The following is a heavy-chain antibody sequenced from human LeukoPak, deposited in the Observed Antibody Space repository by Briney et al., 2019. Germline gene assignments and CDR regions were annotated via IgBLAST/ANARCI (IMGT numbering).Heavy chain of an antibody. CDR3: ASGGITMIRNAFDI. CDR1: GYIFTDYY. Sequence: GASVKVSCKAAGYIFTDYYMHWVRQAPGQELGWMGRINPNSGGTNYAQKFQGRVTMTRNTSISTAYMELSSLRSEDTAVYYCASGGITMIRNAFDIWGQGTMVTVSS. J-gene: IGHJ3*02. CDR2: INPNSGGT. V-gene: IGHV1/OR15-1*04. D-gene: IGHD3-22*01.